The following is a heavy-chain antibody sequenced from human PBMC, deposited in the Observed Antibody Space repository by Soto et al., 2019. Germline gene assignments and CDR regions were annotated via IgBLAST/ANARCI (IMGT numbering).Heavy chain of an antibody. CDR2: IYYSGST. J-gene: IGHJ4*02. D-gene: IGHD3-16*02. V-gene: IGHV4-39*01. CDR1: GGYISSSSYY. CDR3: AVIAPRGY. Sequence: SETLSLTSTVSGGYISSSSYYWGWIRQPPGKGLEWIGSIYYSGSTYYNPSLKSRVTISVDTSKNQFSLKLSSVTAADTAVYYCAVIAPRGYWGQGTLVTSPQ.